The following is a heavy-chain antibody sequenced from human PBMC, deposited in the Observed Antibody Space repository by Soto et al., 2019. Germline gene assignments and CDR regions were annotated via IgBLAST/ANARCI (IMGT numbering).Heavy chain of an antibody. V-gene: IGHV1-46*01. Sequence: ASVKVSCKASGYTFTSYYMHWVRQAPGQGLEWMGIINPSGGSTSYAQKFQGRVTMTRDTSTSTVYMELSSLRSEDTAVYYCARDHYDSSGYPPQPWYYFDYWGQGTLVTVSS. CDR2: INPSGGST. D-gene: IGHD3-22*01. CDR1: GYTFTSYY. CDR3: ARDHYDSSGYPPQPWYYFDY. J-gene: IGHJ4*02.